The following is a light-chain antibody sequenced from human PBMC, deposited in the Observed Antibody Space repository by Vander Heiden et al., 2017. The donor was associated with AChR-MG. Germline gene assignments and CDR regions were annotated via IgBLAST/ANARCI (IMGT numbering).Light chain of an antibody. CDR2: DVS. CDR3: SSYTSSSTLGV. J-gene: IGLJ1*01. CDR1: SSDVGGYNY. Sequence: QSALTQPASVSGSPGQSTPISCTGTSSDVGGYNYVSWYQQHPGKAPKLMIYDVSNRPSGVSNRFSGSKSGNTASLTISGLQAEDEADYYCSSYTSSSTLGVFGTGTKVTVL. V-gene: IGLV2-14*01.